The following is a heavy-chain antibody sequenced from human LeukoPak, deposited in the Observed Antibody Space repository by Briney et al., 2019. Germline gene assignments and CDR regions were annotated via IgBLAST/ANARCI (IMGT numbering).Heavy chain of an antibody. D-gene: IGHD5-18*01. V-gene: IGHV1-18*01. J-gene: IGHJ5*02. Sequence: ASVKVSCKASGYTFTSYGISWVRQAPGQGLEWMGWISAYNGNTNYAQKLQGRVTMTTDTSTSTAYMELRSLRSDDTAVYYCARAYVEYSYGYAGNWFDPWGQGTLVTVSS. CDR2: ISAYNGNT. CDR1: GYTFTSYG. CDR3: ARAYVEYSYGYAGNWFDP.